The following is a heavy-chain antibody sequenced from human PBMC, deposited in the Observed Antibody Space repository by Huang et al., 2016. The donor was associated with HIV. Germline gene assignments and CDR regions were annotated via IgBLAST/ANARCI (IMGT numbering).Heavy chain of an antibody. CDR3: ARVGLETTVTTSKYYFDY. J-gene: IGHJ4*02. V-gene: IGHV1-69*01. D-gene: IGHD4-17*01. Sequence: QVQLVQSGAEVKKPGSSVKVSCKASGGTFSRYTLSWVGKAPGKGLEWMGGIIPMFGTANYAQKFQGRVTITADESTSTAYMELSSLRSEDTAVYYCARVGLETTVTTSKYYFDYWGQGTLVTVSS. CDR2: IIPMFGTA. CDR1: GGTFSRYT.